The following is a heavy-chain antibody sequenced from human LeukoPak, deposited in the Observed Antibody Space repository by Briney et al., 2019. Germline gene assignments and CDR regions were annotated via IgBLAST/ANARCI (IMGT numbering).Heavy chain of an antibody. CDR1: GFTFSSYA. J-gene: IGHJ4*02. V-gene: IGHV3-23*01. D-gene: IGHD6-19*01. Sequence: PGGSLRLSCAASGFTFSSYAMTWVRQAPGKGLEWVSSISGDGDTYYRDSVEGRFTLSRDNSRNTLYLQMNSLRAEDTAVYYCARSRSGSVAGTSDYWGQGTLVIVSS. CDR3: ARSRSGSVAGTSDY. CDR2: ISGDGDT.